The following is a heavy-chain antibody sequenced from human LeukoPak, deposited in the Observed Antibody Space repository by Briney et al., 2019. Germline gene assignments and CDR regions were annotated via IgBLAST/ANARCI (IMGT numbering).Heavy chain of an antibody. V-gene: IGHV1-18*01. CDR1: GYTFNSYG. Sequence: ASVKVSCKTSGYTFNSYGISWVRQAPGQGLAWMGWINPYNGNTNYAQNLQGRVTMTTHTSTSTAYMELRSLGSDDTAVYYCARRGLTNEDTYCNSTGCYIASGDWFDPWGQGTLVTVSS. D-gene: IGHD2-2*02. CDR2: INPYNGNT. J-gene: IGHJ5*02. CDR3: ARRGLTNEDTYCNSTGCYIASGDWFDP.